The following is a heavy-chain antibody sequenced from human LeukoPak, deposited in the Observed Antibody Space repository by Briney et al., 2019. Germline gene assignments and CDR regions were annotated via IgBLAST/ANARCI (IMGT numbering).Heavy chain of an antibody. J-gene: IGHJ4*02. CDR2: IYSGGST. V-gene: IGHV3-66*01. CDR1: GFTVSNNY. CDR3: ARSGEAGTFDY. D-gene: IGHD6-13*01. Sequence: GGSLRLSCAVFGFTVSNNYMNWVRQAPGKGLEWVSVIYSGGSTHYADSVKGRFTISRDSSKNTLYLQMNSLRGEGTALYYCARSGEAGTFDYWGQGTLVTVSS.